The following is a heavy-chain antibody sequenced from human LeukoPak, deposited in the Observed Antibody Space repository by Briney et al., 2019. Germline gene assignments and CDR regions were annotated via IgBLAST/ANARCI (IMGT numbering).Heavy chain of an antibody. CDR1: GYTFTVYY. J-gene: IGHJ5*02. V-gene: IGHV1-2*02. CDR2: INPNSGGT. Sequence: GASVTVSCKASGYTFTVYYMHWVRQAPGQGLEWMGWINPNSGGTNYAQKFQGRVTMTRDTSISTAYMELSRLRSDDTAVYYCARDRNRITIFGVVSTAFDPWGQGTLVTVSS. D-gene: IGHD3-3*01. CDR3: ARDRNRITIFGVVSTAFDP.